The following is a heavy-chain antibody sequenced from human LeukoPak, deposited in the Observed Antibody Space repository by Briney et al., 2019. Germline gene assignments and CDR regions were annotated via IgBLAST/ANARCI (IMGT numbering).Heavy chain of an antibody. CDR1: GYTFTSYY. CDR3: ARDIFYESSGYYKGDYFDY. D-gene: IGHD3-22*01. J-gene: IGHJ4*02. Sequence: ASVKVSCKASGYTFTSYYMHWVRQAPGQGLEWMGIINPSGGSTSYAQKFQGRVTMTRDTSTSTVYMGLSSLRSEDTAVYYCARDIFYESSGYYKGDYFDYWGQGTLITVSS. CDR2: INPSGGST. V-gene: IGHV1-46*01.